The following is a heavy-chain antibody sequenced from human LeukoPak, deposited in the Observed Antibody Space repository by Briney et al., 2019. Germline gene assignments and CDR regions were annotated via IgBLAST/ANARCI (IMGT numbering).Heavy chain of an antibody. V-gene: IGHV3-74*01. CDR1: GFTFSSYL. J-gene: IGHJ4*02. CDR2: INSDGSST. D-gene: IGHD6-13*01. CDR3: ARVASSSSWYIDY. Sequence: GGSLRLSCAASGFTFSSYLMHWVGQAPGKGLVWVSRINSDGSSTTYADSVKGRFAISRDNAKNTLYLQMNSLRAEDTAVYYCARVASSSSWYIDYWGQGTLVTVSS.